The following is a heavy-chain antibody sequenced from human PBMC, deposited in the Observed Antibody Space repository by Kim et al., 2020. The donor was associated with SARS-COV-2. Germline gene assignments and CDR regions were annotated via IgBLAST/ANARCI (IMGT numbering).Heavy chain of an antibody. Sequence: GGSLRLSCAASGFIFDDYGMTWVRQVPGKGLEWVSGINWDGGSTGYRDSVKGRFTISRDNAKNSLYLQMNSLRAEDTALYHCVRDRGYSGYEGLDHWGQGTLVTVSS. D-gene: IGHD5-12*01. CDR2: INWDGGST. V-gene: IGHV3-20*01. J-gene: IGHJ4*02. CDR3: VRDRGYSGYEGLDH. CDR1: GFIFDDYG.